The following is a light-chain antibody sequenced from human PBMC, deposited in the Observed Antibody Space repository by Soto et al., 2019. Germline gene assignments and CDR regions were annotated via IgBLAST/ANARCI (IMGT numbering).Light chain of an antibody. J-gene: IGKJ4*01. CDR3: QQLNSYPLT. CDR1: RGISSY. Sequence: IQLTQSPSFLSASVGDRVTITCRASRGISSYLAWYQQKPGKAPKLLIYAASTLQSGVPSRFSGSGSGTDFTLTISSLQPEDFATYYCQQLNSYPLTFGGGTKVDIK. V-gene: IGKV1-9*01. CDR2: AAS.